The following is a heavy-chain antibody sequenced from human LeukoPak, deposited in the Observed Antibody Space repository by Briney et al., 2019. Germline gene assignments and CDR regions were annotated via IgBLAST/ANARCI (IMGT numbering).Heavy chain of an antibody. D-gene: IGHD6-13*01. V-gene: IGHV3-11*01. Sequence: GGAPRPSCSASGFTFSDYYMRWIRQAPGKGLEWVSYICSSGSTIYYADSVKGRFTISRDNAKNSLYLQMNSLRAEDTAVYYCARERSSSWYTQQADYYYYGMDVWGQGTTVTVSS. CDR2: ICSSGSTI. CDR1: GFTFSDYY. CDR3: ARERSSSWYTQQADYYYYGMDV. J-gene: IGHJ6*02.